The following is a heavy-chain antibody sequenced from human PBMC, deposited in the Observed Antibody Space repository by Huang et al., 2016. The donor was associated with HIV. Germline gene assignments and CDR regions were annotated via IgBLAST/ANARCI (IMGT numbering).Heavy chain of an antibody. CDR3: AKESRWFSDFDQ. Sequence: QVQLVESGGGVVQPGTSLRLSCAASGFIFSNFGMHWVRQDPGKGLEWVAVISYDGRSDRYSDSVKGRFTISRDNDKNTLSLEMNRLRHDDTAVYYCAKESRWFSDFDQWGQGTLVTVSS. CDR1: GFIFSNFG. J-gene: IGHJ5*02. D-gene: IGHD2-15*01. CDR2: ISYDGRSD. V-gene: IGHV3-30*18.